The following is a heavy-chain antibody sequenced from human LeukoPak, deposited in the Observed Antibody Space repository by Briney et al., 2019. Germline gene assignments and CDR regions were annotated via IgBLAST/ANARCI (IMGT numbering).Heavy chain of an antibody. CDR3: ARRPYSSSWYYFDY. D-gene: IGHD6-13*01. CDR2: ISSSGSSI. V-gene: IGHV3-11*04. Sequence: GGSLRLSCAASGLTFSDYYMSWIRQAPGKGLEWVSYISSSGSSIFYADSVKGRFTISRDNAKNSLYLQMNSLRAEDTAVYYCARRPYSSSWYYFDYWGQGTLVTVSS. CDR1: GLTFSDYY. J-gene: IGHJ4*02.